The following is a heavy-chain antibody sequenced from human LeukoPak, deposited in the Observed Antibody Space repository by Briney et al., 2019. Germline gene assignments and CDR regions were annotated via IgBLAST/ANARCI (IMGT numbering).Heavy chain of an antibody. J-gene: IGHJ3*02. CDR2: IYHSGST. V-gene: IGHV4-30-2*01. CDR1: GGSISIGGYF. Sequence: PSERLSLTCAVSGGSISIGGYFWRWIRQPPGEGLEWIGYIYHSGSTYYNPSLKSRVTISVDRSKNKFSLKLSSVTAADTAVYYCVRQKLNYYDSSGYYYGAFDIWGQGTMVTVSS. D-gene: IGHD3-22*01. CDR3: VRQKLNYYDSSGYYYGAFDI.